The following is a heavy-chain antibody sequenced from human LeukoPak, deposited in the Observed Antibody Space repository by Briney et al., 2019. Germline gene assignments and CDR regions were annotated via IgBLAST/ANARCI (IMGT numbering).Heavy chain of an antibody. J-gene: IGHJ4*02. CDR3: ASRHGYNYFDY. D-gene: IGHD5-24*01. Sequence: SETLSLTCVVYGGSFSGYYWSWIRQPPGKGLEWIGEFNPTGTTNYNPSLKSRVTMSVDTSKNQFSLKLSSVTAADTAVYYCASRHGYNYFDYWGQGTLVTVSS. CDR1: GGSFSGYY. V-gene: IGHV4-34*01. CDR2: FNPTGTT.